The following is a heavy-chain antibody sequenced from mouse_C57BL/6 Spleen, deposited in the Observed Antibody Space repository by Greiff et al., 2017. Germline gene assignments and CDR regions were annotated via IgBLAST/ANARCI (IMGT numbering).Heavy chain of an antibody. CDR3: ARAYYSNTWFAY. D-gene: IGHD2-5*01. Sequence: EVQVVESGGGLVKPGGSLKLSCAASGFTFSSYAMSWVRQTPEKRLEWVATISDGGSYTYYPDNVKGRFTISRDNAKNNLYLQISHLKSEDTAMYYCARAYYSNTWFAYWGQGTLVTVSA. J-gene: IGHJ3*01. V-gene: IGHV5-4*01. CDR1: GFTFSSYA. CDR2: ISDGGSYT.